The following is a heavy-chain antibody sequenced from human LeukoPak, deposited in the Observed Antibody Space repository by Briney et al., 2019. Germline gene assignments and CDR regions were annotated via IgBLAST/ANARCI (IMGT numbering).Heavy chain of an antibody. V-gene: IGHV4-31*03. Sequence: SQTLSLTCTVSGGSISSGGYHWSWIRQHPGKGLEWIGYIYYSGSTYYNPSLKSRVTISVDTSKNQFSLKLSSVTAADTAVYYCARTWASLTVNAFYYFDYWGQGTLVTVSS. CDR1: GGSISSGGYH. CDR3: ARTWASLTVNAFYYFDY. CDR2: IYYSGST. J-gene: IGHJ4*02. D-gene: IGHD4-11*01.